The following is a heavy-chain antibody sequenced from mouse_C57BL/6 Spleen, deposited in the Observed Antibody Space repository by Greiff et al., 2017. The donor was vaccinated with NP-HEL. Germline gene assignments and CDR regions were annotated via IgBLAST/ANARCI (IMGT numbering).Heavy chain of an antibody. V-gene: IGHV1-78*01. CDR1: GYTFTDHT. J-gene: IGHJ1*03. D-gene: IGHD1-1*01. CDR2: IYPRDGST. CDR3: ARRGIYGSRYWYFDV. Sequence: QVQLQQSDAELVKPGASVKISCKVSGYTFTDHTIHWMKQRPEQGLEWIGYIYPRDGSTKYNEKFKGKATLTADKSSSTAYMQLNSLTSEDSAVYFCARRGIYGSRYWYFDVWGTGTTVTVSS.